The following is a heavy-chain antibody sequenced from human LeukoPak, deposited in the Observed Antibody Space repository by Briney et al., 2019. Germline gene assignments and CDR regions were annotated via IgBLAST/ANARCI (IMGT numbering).Heavy chain of an antibody. CDR1: GYSFTTYW. D-gene: IGHD1-14*01. CDR3: ARLGSIPYYYYGMDV. Sequence: GESLKISRKGSGYSFTTYWIGWVRQMPGKGLEWMGIISPADSDTRYSPSFQGQVTISADKSISTAYLQWSSLKASDTAMYYRARLGSIPYYYYGMDVLGQGTTGNVS. J-gene: IGHJ6*02. CDR2: ISPADSDT. V-gene: IGHV5-51*01.